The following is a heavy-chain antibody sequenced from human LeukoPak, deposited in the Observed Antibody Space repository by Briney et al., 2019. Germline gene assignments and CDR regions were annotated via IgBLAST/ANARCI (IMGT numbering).Heavy chain of an antibody. CDR1: GGTFSSYA. CDR3: ARAPGYCSGGSCYSMDY. D-gene: IGHD2-15*01. J-gene: IGHJ4*01. CDR2: VIRIFGTG. V-gene: IGHV1-69*13. Sequence: WASVKVSCKASGGTFSSYASSWVRQAPGQALDWMRGVIRIFGTGNYPQKFQGRVTITADESTSTAYRELSSLRSEDTSVYYCARAPGYCSGGSCYSMDYWGHGTLVTVSS.